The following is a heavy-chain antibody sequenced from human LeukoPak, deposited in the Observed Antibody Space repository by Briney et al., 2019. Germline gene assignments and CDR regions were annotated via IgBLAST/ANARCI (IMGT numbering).Heavy chain of an antibody. CDR1: GGSISSGGYY. V-gene: IGHV4-31*03. J-gene: IGHJ3*02. CDR3: ARGKTTNYYDSSGYPQTHAFDI. Sequence: SETLSLTCTVSGGSISSGGYYWSWIRQHPGKGLEWIGYIYYSGSTYYNPSLKSRVTISVDTSKNQFSLKLSSVTAADTAVHYCARGKTTNYYDSSGYPQTHAFDIWGQGTMVTVSS. CDR2: IYYSGST. D-gene: IGHD3-22*01.